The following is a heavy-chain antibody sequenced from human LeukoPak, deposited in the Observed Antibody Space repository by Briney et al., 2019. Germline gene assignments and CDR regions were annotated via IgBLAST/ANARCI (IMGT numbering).Heavy chain of an antibody. J-gene: IGHJ6*02. Sequence: GGSLRLSCAASGFTFSSYAMHWVRQAPGKGLEWVAVISYDGSNKYYADSVKGRFTISRDNSKNTLYLQMNSLRAEDTAVYYCARDPNSLGYCSSTSCSHYYYYGMDVWGQGTTVTVSS. CDR3: ARDPNSLGYCSSTSCSHYYYYGMDV. CDR1: GFTFSSYA. V-gene: IGHV3-30-3*01. CDR2: ISYDGSNK. D-gene: IGHD2-2*01.